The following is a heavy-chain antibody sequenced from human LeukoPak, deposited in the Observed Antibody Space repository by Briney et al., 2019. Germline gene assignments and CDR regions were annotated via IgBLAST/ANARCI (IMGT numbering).Heavy chain of an antibody. Sequence: GVSLRLSCAAPGSIVSSNHMSWVRQAPGKGLEWVSVIYSGGDTYYADSVKGRFTISRDNSKNTLYLHMNSLRAEDTAVYYCARVVGGSSRSFDYWGQGTLVTVSS. J-gene: IGHJ4*02. V-gene: IGHV3-53*01. D-gene: IGHD1-26*01. CDR1: GSIVSSNH. CDR2: IYSGGDT. CDR3: ARVVGGSSRSFDY.